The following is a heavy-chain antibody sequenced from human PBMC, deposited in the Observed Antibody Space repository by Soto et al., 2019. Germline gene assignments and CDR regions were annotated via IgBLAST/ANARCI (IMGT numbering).Heavy chain of an antibody. CDR2: IYPGDSDI. CDR1: GFSFTNYW. Sequence: GESLKISCKGSGFSFTNYWIGWVRQMPGKGLEWMGDIYPGDSDIRYSPSFRGQVTISADKSITTAYLQMNSLKTEDTAVYYCTTGLSNGYYNFDYWGQGTPVTVSS. D-gene: IGHD3-22*01. CDR3: TTGLSNGYYNFDY. J-gene: IGHJ4*02. V-gene: IGHV5-51*01.